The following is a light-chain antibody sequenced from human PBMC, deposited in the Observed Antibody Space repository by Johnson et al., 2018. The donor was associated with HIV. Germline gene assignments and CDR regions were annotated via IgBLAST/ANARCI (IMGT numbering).Light chain of an antibody. CDR2: DNN. J-gene: IGLJ1*01. CDR1: SSNIGNNY. V-gene: IGLV1-51*01. Sequence: QSVLTQPPSVSAAPGQKVTISCSGSSSNIGNNYVSWYQQVPGTAPKLLIYDNNKLPSGIPDRFSGSTYGTSATLGITGLQTGDEADYYCGTLDSSLSAYVFVTGTKVTVL. CDR3: GTLDSSLSAYV.